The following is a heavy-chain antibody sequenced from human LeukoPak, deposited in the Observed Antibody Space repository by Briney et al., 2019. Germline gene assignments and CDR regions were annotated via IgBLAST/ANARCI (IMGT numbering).Heavy chain of an antibody. Sequence: PGGSLRLSCAASGFTFSSYEMNWVRQAPGKGLEWVSVIYSGGSTYYADSVKGRFTISRDNSKNTLYLQMNSLRAEDTAVYYCAREGEYYFDYWGQGTLVTVSS. CDR1: GFTFSSYE. CDR3: AREGEYYFDY. J-gene: IGHJ4*02. D-gene: IGHD3-10*01. V-gene: IGHV3-66*01. CDR2: IYSGGST.